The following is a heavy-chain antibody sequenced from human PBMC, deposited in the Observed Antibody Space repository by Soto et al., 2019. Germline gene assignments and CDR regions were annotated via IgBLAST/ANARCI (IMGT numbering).Heavy chain of an antibody. J-gene: IGHJ4*02. V-gene: IGHV3-23*01. Sequence: GGSLRLSCAASGFTFNYYAISWVRQAPGKGLERVSAISGTGGSTYYADSAKGRFTISRDNSKNTLYLQMNSLRAEDTAVYYCAKHLADRYHFDYWGLGTLVTVSS. D-gene: IGHD1-1*01. CDR2: ISGTGGST. CDR1: GFTFNYYA. CDR3: AKHLADRYHFDY.